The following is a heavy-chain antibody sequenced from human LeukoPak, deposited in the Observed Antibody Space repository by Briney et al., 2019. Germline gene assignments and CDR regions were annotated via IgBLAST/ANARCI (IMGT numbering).Heavy chain of an antibody. Sequence: SVKVSCKASRGTFTSYAISWVRQAPGQGGEGMGGIIPIFGTANYAQKFQGRVTITPDESTSTAYMELSSLRSEDTAVYYCARGELIYYCDYWGQGTLVTVSS. CDR2: IIPIFGTA. V-gene: IGHV1-69*13. J-gene: IGHJ4*02. CDR3: ARGELIYYCDY. D-gene: IGHD1-1*01. CDR1: RGTFTSYA.